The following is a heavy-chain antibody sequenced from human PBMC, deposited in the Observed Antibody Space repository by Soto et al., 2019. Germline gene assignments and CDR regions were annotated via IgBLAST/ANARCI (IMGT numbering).Heavy chain of an antibody. J-gene: IGHJ6*02. CDR1: GGSISSYY. Sequence: SETLSLTCTVSGGSISSYYWCWTRQPAGKGLEWIGRFYPTGKTNYNPSLQSRLTMSADTSRNQFSLNLTSVTAADTAVYYCARCGLDYGMDVWGQGTTVTVS. D-gene: IGHD2-21*01. V-gene: IGHV4-4*07. CDR3: ARCGLDYGMDV. CDR2: FYPTGKT.